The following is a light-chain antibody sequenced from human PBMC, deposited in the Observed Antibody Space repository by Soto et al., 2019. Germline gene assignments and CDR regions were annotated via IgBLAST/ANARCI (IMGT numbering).Light chain of an antibody. CDR2: AAS. CDR1: QGISSY. V-gene: IGKV1-8*01. CDR3: QQYYSYPFT. Sequence: AIRMTQSPSSFSASTGARVTITGRASQGISSYLAWYQQKPGKAPKLLIYAASTLQSGVPSRFSGSGSGTDFTLTISCLQSEDFATYYCQQYYSYPFTVGQGTRLEIK. J-gene: IGKJ5*01.